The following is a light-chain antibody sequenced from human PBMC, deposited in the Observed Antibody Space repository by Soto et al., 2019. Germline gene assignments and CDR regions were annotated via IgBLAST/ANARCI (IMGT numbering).Light chain of an antibody. CDR1: SSDVGGYNY. CDR3: SSYTINRTYV. CDR2: EVS. V-gene: IGLV2-14*01. Sequence: QSVLTQPASVSGSPGQSITISCTGTSSDVGGYNYVSWYQQNPGKAPKLMIYEVSNRPSGVSNRFSGSKSGNMASLTISGLQAEDEADYYCSSYTINRTYVFGTGTK. J-gene: IGLJ1*01.